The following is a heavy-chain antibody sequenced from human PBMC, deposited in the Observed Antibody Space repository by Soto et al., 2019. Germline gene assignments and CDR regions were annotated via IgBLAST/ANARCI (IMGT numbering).Heavy chain of an antibody. D-gene: IGHD6-19*01. CDR3: AREEEEDSSGWGYYYGMDV. V-gene: IGHV1-46*01. J-gene: IGHJ6*02. CDR2: INPSGGST. CDR1: GYTFTSYY. Sequence: QVQLVQSGAEVKKPGASVKVSCKASGYTFTSYYMHWVRQAPGQGLEWMGIINPSGGSTSYAQKFQGRVTMTRDTSTSTVYMELSSLRSEDTAVYYCAREEEEDSSGWGYYYGMDVWGQGTTVTVSS.